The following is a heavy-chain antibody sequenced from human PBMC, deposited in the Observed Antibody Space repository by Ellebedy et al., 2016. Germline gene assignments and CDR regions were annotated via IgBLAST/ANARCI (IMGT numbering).Heavy chain of an antibody. CDR3: TRYFFVSRSQDYGMDV. V-gene: IGHV3-73*01. Sequence: GGSLRLXXAASGFTFSGFEIQWVRQASGKGLEWVGRIRSKADGYATAHAAPVKGRFTVSRDDSKNTAYLQMNSLKTEDSAVYYCTRYFFVSRSQDYGMDVWGQGTTVTVSS. J-gene: IGHJ6*02. CDR2: IRSKADGYAT. CDR1: GFTFSGFE. D-gene: IGHD3-10*01.